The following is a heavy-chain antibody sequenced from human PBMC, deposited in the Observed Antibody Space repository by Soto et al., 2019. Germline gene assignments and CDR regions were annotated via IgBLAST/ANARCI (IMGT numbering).Heavy chain of an antibody. CDR2: INHSGST. CDR3: AGDDLGYCSGGSCYSWGVDAFDI. CDR1: GGSFSGYY. Sequence: SETLSLTCAVYGGSFSGYYWSWIRQPPGKGLEWIGEINHSGSTNYNPSLKSRVTISVDTSKNQFSLKLSSVTAADTAGYYCAGDDLGYCSGGSCYSWGVDAFDIWGQGTMVTVSS. J-gene: IGHJ3*02. D-gene: IGHD2-15*01. V-gene: IGHV4-34*01.